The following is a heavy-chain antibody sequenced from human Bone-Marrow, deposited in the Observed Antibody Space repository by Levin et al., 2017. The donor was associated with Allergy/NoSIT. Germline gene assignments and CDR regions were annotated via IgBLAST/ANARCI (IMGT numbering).Heavy chain of an antibody. V-gene: IGHV3-30*01. CDR3: ARGLGGIQLWALALLDY. CDR1: GFTFSSYA. CDR2: LSYAFLPP. D-gene: IGHD5-18*01. J-gene: IGHJ4*02. Sequence: LSCAASGFTFSSYAMHWVRQAPGNCLSLFSFLSYAFLPPSSAASVQGRFTISRDNSKNTLYLQMNSLRAEDTAVYYCARGLGGIQLWALALLDYWGQGTLVTVSS.